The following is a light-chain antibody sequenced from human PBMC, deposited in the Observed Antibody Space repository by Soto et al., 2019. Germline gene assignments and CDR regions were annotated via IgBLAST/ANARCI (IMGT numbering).Light chain of an antibody. V-gene: IGKV3-15*01. CDR3: EQYNNLPLT. CDR1: QSVNSN. CDR2: EAS. Sequence: EIVMTQSPATLSVSPGERATLSCRASQSVNSNLAWYQQKRGQAPRLLIYEASSRATGIPARFSASGSGTEFTLNISSLQSEDFAVYYCEQYNNLPLTFGGGTNVEIK. J-gene: IGKJ4*01.